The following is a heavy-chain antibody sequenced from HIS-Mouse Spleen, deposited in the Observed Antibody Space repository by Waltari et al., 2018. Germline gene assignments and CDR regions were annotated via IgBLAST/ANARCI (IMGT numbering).Heavy chain of an antibody. Sequence: LQLQESGPGLVKPSETLSLTCTVSGGSISSSSYYWGWIRQPPGKGLEGIGSIYYSGGTYYNPSLKSRVTISVDTSKNQFSLKLSSVTAADTAVYYCAREIPYSSSWYDWYFDLWGRGTLVTVSS. J-gene: IGHJ2*01. CDR1: GGSISSSSYY. CDR2: IYYSGGT. V-gene: IGHV4-39*07. D-gene: IGHD6-13*01. CDR3: AREIPYSSSWYDWYFDL.